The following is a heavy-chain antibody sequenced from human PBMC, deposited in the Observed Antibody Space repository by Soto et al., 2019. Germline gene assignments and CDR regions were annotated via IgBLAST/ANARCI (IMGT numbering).Heavy chain of an antibody. CDR3: ARDKRMATGYDAFDI. V-gene: IGHV1-46*01. D-gene: IGHD5-12*01. CDR1: GYTFTSYY. Sequence: ASVKVSCKASGYTFTSYYMHWVRQAPGQGLEWMGIINPSGGSTSYAQKFQGRVTMTRDTSTNTVYMELSSLRSEDTAVYYCARDKRMATGYDAFDIWGQGTMVTVSS. J-gene: IGHJ3*02. CDR2: INPSGGST.